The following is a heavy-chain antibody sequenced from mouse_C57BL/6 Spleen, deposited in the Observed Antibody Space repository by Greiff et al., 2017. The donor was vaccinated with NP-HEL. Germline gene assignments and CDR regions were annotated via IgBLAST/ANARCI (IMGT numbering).Heavy chain of an antibody. CDR3: ARGPYYGSEAY. CDR1: GYTFTSYW. CDR2: IDPSDSYT. Sequence: QVQLQQPGAELVRPGTSVKLSCKASGYTFTSYWMHWVKQRPGQGLEWIGVIDPSDSYTNYNQKFKGKATLTVDTSSSTAYMQLSSLTSADSAVYYCARGPYYGSEAYWGQGTLVTVSA. D-gene: IGHD1-1*01. J-gene: IGHJ3*01. V-gene: IGHV1-59*01.